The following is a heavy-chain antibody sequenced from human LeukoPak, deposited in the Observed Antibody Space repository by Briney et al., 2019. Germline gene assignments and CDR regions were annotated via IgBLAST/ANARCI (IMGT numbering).Heavy chain of an antibody. CDR3: LRDLTYGGISSPDC. Sequence: ASVKVSCKASGYTFTDYYLHWVRQAPGQGLEWMGWISPNSGGTNSAQKFQGRVTMTRDTSISTAYMELGRLTSDDTAMYFCLRDLTYGGISSPDCWGQGSLVTVSS. D-gene: IGHD4/OR15-4a*01. V-gene: IGHV1-2*02. CDR2: ISPNSGGT. CDR1: GYTFTDYY. J-gene: IGHJ4*02.